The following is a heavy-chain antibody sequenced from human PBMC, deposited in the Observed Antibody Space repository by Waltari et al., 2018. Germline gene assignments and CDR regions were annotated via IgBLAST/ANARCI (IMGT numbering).Heavy chain of an antibody. CDR1: GCSISSSSHY. D-gene: IGHD3-3*01. J-gene: IGHJ3*02. V-gene: IGHV4-39*07. Sequence: QLQLQESGPGLVKPSETLSLTGTFSGCSISSSSHYWVWIRQPPGKGLDWIGRIYYSGITYYNPSLKSRVTISVDTSKNQFSLTLSSVTAADTAVYYCARIESGYYDAFDIWGQGTQVTVSS. CDR2: IYYSGIT. CDR3: ARIESGYYDAFDI.